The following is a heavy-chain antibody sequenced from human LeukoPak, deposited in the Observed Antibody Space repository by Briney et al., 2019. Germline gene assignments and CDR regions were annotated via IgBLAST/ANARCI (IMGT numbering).Heavy chain of an antibody. V-gene: IGHV3-53*01. Sequence: GGSLRLSCAASGFTVITNDMTWVRRAPGKGLEWGSVLYSDGNTKYADSVQGRFTISRDNSKNTLYLEMNSLSPDDTAVYYCARGVEPLAANTLAYWGQGTLVTVSS. CDR1: GFTVITND. CDR2: LYSDGNT. CDR3: ARGVEPLAANTLAY. J-gene: IGHJ4*02. D-gene: IGHD1-14*01.